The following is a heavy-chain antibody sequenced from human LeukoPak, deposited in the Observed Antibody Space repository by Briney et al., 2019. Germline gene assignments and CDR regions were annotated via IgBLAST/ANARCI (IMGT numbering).Heavy chain of an antibody. CDR2: ISYDGSNK. J-gene: IGHJ4*02. CDR3: ARAQYSSSYPFDY. CDR1: GFTFSSYA. D-gene: IGHD6-13*01. V-gene: IGHV3-30*04. Sequence: PGRSLRLSCAASGFTFSSYAMHWVRQAPGKGLEWVAVISYDGSNKYYADSVKGRFTTSRDNSKNTLYLQMNSLRAEDTAVYYCARAQYSSSYPFDYWGQGTLVTVSS.